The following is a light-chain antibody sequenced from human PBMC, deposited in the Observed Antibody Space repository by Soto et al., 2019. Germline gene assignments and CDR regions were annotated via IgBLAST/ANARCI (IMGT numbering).Light chain of an antibody. CDR2: SEN. Sequence: QSALTQPPSASGTPGQRVAISCSGSSSNIGSNTVNWYQQLPGTAPKLLIYSENQRPSGVPDRFSGSRSGTSASLAISGLQSEDEADYYCATWDERLNGYVFGTGSKVTVL. J-gene: IGLJ1*01. CDR3: ATWDERLNGYV. V-gene: IGLV1-44*01. CDR1: SSNIGSNT.